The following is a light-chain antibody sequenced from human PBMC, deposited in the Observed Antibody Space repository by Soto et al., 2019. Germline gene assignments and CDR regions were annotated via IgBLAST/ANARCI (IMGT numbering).Light chain of an antibody. V-gene: IGKV2D-29*01. CDR3: MQRIHLRT. CDR1: HSLLHSDGNTY. CDR2: EVS. J-gene: IGKJ1*01. Sequence: EIVMTQTPLSLSVTPGQPASISCKSSHSLLHSDGNTYLYWYLQKSGQPPQLLIYEVSKRFSGVPDRFSGRGAWTDFTLKISRVEAEDVGVYFCMQRIHLRTFGQGTKVEI.